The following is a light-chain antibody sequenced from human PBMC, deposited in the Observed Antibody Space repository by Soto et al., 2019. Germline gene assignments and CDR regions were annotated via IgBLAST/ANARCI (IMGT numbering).Light chain of an antibody. J-gene: IGKJ2*01. CDR3: QQYDNLLT. CDR1: QDISNY. V-gene: IGKV1-33*01. Sequence: DNQMTQSPSSLSASVGDRVTITCQASQDISNYLNWYQQKPGKAPKLLIYDASNLEAGVPSRFSGSGSGTDFTFTISSLQPEDIATYYCQQYDNLLTFGQGTKLEIK. CDR2: DAS.